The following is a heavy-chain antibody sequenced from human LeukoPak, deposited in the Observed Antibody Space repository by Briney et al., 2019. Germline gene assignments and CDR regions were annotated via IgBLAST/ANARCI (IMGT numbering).Heavy chain of an antibody. CDR3: AREYCSGGSCYSRAFDI. J-gene: IGHJ3*02. CDR1: GGSISSYY. CDR2: IYYSGST. V-gene: IGHV4-59*01. Sequence: SETLSLTCTVSGGSISSYYWSWIRQPPGKGLEWIGYIYYSGSTNYNPSLKSRVTISVDTSKNQFSLKLSSVTAADTAVYYCAREYCSGGSCYSRAFDIWGQGTMVTVSS. D-gene: IGHD2-15*01.